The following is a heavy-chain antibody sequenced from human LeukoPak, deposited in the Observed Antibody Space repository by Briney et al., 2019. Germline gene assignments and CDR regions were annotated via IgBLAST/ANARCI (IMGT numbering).Heavy chain of an antibody. CDR2: ISSSGTNI. V-gene: IGHV3-48*04. CDR3: AKIGANVGF. D-gene: IGHD4/OR15-4a*01. Sequence: GGSLRLSCAAPGFTFSSYSMNWVRQAPGKGLEWVSYISSSGTNIYYADSVKGRFTISRDNAKNSLYLQMNSLRAEDTAVYYCAKIGANVGFWGQGTLVTVSS. J-gene: IGHJ4*02. CDR1: GFTFSSYS.